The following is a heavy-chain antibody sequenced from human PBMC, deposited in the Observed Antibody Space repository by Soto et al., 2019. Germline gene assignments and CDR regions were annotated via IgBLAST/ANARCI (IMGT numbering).Heavy chain of an antibody. CDR2: ISYDGSNK. Sequence: QVQLVEFGGGVVQPGRSLRLSCAASGFTFSSYAMHWVRQAPGKGLEWVAVISYDGSNKYYADSVKGRFTISRDNSKNTLYLQMNSLRAEDTAVYYCARPYGGNSAFDIWGQGTMVTVSS. V-gene: IGHV3-30-3*01. D-gene: IGHD4-17*01. CDR3: ARPYGGNSAFDI. J-gene: IGHJ3*02. CDR1: GFTFSSYA.